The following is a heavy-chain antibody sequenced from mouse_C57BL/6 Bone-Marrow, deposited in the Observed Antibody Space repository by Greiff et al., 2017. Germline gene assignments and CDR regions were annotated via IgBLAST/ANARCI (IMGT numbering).Heavy chain of an antibody. Sequence: EVQLQQSGTVLARPGASVKMSCKTSGYTFTSYWMHWVKQRPGQGLEWIGAIYPGNSDTRYNQKFKGKAKLTAVTSASTTYMELSSLTNEDSAVYYCTRPYYYDSSYPFAYWGQGTLVTVSA. V-gene: IGHV1-5*01. CDR2: IYPGNSDT. D-gene: IGHD1-1*01. CDR3: TRPYYYDSSYPFAY. CDR1: GYTFTSYW. J-gene: IGHJ3*01.